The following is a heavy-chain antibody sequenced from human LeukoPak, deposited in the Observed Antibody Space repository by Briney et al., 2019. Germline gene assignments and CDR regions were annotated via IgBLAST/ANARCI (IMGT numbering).Heavy chain of an antibody. D-gene: IGHD6-13*01. CDR3: ASPVSRIAAAGGFAFDI. CDR2: IYHSGST. CDR1: GGSISSGGYS. V-gene: IGHV4-30-2*01. J-gene: IGHJ3*02. Sequence: SETLSLTCAVSGGSISSGGYSWSWIWQPPGKGLEWIGYIYHSGSTYYNPSLKSRVTISVDTSKNQFSLKLSSVTAADTAVYYCASPVSRIAAAGGFAFDIWGQGTMVTVSS.